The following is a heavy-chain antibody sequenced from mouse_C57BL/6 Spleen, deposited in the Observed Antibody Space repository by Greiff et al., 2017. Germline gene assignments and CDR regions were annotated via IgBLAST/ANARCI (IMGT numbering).Heavy chain of an antibody. D-gene: IGHD1-1*01. V-gene: IGHV1-7*01. Sequence: VQGVESGAELAKPGASVKLSCKASGYTFTSYWMHWVKQRPGQGLEWIGYINPSSGYTKYNQKFKDKATLTADKSSSTAYMQLSSLTYEDSAVYYCATGSSHAWFAYWGQGTLVTVSA. J-gene: IGHJ3*01. CDR1: GYTFTSYW. CDR3: ATGSSHAWFAY. CDR2: INPSSGYT.